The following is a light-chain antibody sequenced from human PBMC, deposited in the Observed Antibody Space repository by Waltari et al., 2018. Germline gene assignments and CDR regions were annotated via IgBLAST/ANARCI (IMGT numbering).Light chain of an antibody. CDR2: GNN. CDR1: PSNIGAAHH. J-gene: IGLJ2*01. Sequence: QSVLTQPPSVSGTPGQRVTLSCRGRPSNIGAAHHVHWYQTLPGTAPNLLIYGNNNRPSGVPDRFSGSKSGTSASLAITGLQADDEADYFCQSFDNMLSGGVVFGGGTKLAVL. V-gene: IGLV1-40*01. CDR3: QSFDNMLSGGVV.